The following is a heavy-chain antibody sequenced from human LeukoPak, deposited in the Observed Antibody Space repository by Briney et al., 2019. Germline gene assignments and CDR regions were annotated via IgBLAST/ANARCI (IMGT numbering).Heavy chain of an antibody. J-gene: IGHJ3*02. CDR1: YGSFSGYY. D-gene: IGHD3-10*01. Sequence: SETLSLTCTVFYGSFSGYYWSWIRQPPGKGLEWIGEINHNGDTNYNSSLKSRVTTSVDTSKDQFSLKLSSVTAADTAVYYCARERFRAFDIWGQGTMVTVSS. V-gene: IGHV4-34*01. CDR3: ARERFRAFDI. CDR2: INHNGDT.